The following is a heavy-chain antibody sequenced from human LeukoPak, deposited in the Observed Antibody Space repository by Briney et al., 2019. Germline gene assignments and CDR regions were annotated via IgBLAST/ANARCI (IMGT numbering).Heavy chain of an antibody. CDR1: GYTFTDYG. CDR3: ARVGRWLRAFDI. J-gene: IGHJ3*02. D-gene: IGHD5-12*01. CDR2: VSPYNGDT. V-gene: IGHV1-18*01. Sequence: ASVKVSCKASGYTFTDYGINWVRQAPGHGVEWMGWVSPYNGDTKYAQKIQDRVTLTTDTSTSTAYMELRSLGSDDTAVYYCARVGRWLRAFDIWGQGTVITVSS.